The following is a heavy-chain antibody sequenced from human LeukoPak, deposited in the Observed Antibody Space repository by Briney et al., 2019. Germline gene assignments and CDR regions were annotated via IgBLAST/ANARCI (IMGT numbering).Heavy chain of an antibody. J-gene: IGHJ6*03. CDR3: ARDRSIAARPGYYYYYMDV. CDR1: GFTFSSYW. Sequence: GGSLRLSCAASGFTFSSYWMHWVRQAPGKGLVWVSRINTDGSSTSYADSVKGRFTISRDNAKNTLYLQMNSLRAEDTAVYYRARDRSIAARPGYYYYYMDVWGKGTTVTVSS. D-gene: IGHD6-6*01. V-gene: IGHV3-74*01. CDR2: INTDGSST.